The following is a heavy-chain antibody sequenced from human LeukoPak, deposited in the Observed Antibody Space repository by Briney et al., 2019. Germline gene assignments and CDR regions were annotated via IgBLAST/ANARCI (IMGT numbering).Heavy chain of an antibody. CDR3: AKGEQWLVEGVDY. CDR2: IPYDGSNK. CDR1: GFTFSSYG. J-gene: IGHJ4*02. Sequence: GRSLRLSCAASGFTFSSYGMHWVRQAPAKGLEWVAVIPYDGSNKYYADSVKGRVTISRDNSKSTLYLQMNSLRAEDTAVYYCAKGEQWLVEGVDYWGQGTLVTVSS. D-gene: IGHD6-19*01. V-gene: IGHV3-30*18.